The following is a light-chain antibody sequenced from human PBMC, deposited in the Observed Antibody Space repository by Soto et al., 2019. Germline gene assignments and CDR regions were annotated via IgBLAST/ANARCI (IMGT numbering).Light chain of an antibody. J-gene: IGKJ2*01. CDR3: QQGHNWPLT. Sequence: EIVMTQSPATLSVSPGERATLSCRASQSISTELAWYQQKPGQPPRLLIYSASTRATGVPARFTGSGSGSEFTLTILRLQAEDFAVYYCQQGHNWPLTFGQGTRLEI. CDR1: QSISTE. CDR2: SAS. V-gene: IGKV3-15*01.